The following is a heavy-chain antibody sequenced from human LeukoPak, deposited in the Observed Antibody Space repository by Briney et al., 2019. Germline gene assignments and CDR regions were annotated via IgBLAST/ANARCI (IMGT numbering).Heavy chain of an antibody. Sequence: PGGSLRLSCVDPGFTFSSYAMSWVRQVPGKGLEWVSGINDHGGSTYYADSVKGPFTISRDNSKNTRYLQMNSLRVEDTAIYYCASRQGLGWHYVNWGQGTLVTVSS. CDR1: GFTFSSYA. CDR2: INDHGGST. J-gene: IGHJ4*02. V-gene: IGHV3-23*01. CDR3: ASRQGLGWHYVN. D-gene: IGHD3-10*02.